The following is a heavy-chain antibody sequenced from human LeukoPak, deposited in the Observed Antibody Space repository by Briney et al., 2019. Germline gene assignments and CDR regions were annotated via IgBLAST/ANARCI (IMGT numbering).Heavy chain of an antibody. CDR1: GFTFSSYA. CDR3: AKWKYSNSGIDDY. Sequence: GRSLRLSCAASGFTFSSYAMSWVRQVPGKGLEWVSVTSGSGDNTYYADSVKGRFTISRDNSKNMLYLQMNSLRAEDTAVYYCAKWKYSNSGIDDYWGQGTLVTVSS. J-gene: IGHJ4*02. D-gene: IGHD6-6*01. V-gene: IGHV3-23*01. CDR2: TSGSGDNT.